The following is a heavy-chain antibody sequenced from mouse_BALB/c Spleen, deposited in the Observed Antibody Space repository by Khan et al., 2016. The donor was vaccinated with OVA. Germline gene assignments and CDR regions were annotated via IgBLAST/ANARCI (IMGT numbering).Heavy chain of an antibody. CDR1: GYSFTSYY. V-gene: IGHV1S135*01. Sequence: VQLKESGPELMKPGASVNISCKASGYSFTSYYIHWVRQSHGKSLEWIGYIDPFNGGTDYNQKFKGKATLTVDKSSSTAYMHLSSLTSEDSAVYDCARGAFGYWGQGTLVTVSA. CDR2: IDPFNGGT. CDR3: ARGAFGY. J-gene: IGHJ3*01.